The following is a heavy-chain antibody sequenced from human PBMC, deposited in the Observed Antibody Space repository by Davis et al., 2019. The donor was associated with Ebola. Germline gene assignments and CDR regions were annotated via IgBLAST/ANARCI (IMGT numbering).Heavy chain of an antibody. CDR3: AREVDGLDV. CDR1: GFTFSSYA. V-gene: IGHV3-30*04. CDR2: ISYDGSNK. D-gene: IGHD1-26*01. J-gene: IGHJ6*04. Sequence: GGSLRLSCAASGFTFSSYAMHWVRQAPGKGLEWVAVISYDGSNKYYADSVKGRFTISRDNSKDTLYLQMNNLRAEDTAVYYCAREVDGLDVWGKGTMVTVSS.